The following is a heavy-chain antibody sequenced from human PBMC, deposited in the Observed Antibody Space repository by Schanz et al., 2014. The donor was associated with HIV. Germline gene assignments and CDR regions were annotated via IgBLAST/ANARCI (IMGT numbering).Heavy chain of an antibody. V-gene: IGHV3-23*01. D-gene: IGHD6-13*01. CDR3: AREIGGQQLAGNQYYYHYYGMDV. CDR2: IRGGAGGT. CDR1: GFTFNSYA. Sequence: EVQLLESGGGLLHPGGSLRLSCAASGFTFNSYAMNALSWVRQAPGRGLEWVSDIRGGAGGTYYADSVKGRFTISRDNSKSTLYLQMNRLRADDTAVYYCAREIGGQQLAGNQYYYHYYGMDVWGQGTTVTVSS. J-gene: IGHJ6*02.